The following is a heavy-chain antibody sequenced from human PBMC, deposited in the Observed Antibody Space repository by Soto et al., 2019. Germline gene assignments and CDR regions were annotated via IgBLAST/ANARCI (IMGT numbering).Heavy chain of an antibody. CDR2: IKSKTDGGTT. D-gene: IGHD6-19*01. V-gene: IGHV3-15*07. Sequence: GGSLRLSCAASGFTFSNAWMNWVRQAPGKGLEWVGRIKSKTDGGTTDNAAPVKGRFTISREESKNTLYLQMNSLKTEDTAVYYCTTDKGQWLVHPYYYYGMDVWGQGTTVTVSS. CDR1: GFTFSNAW. CDR3: TTDKGQWLVHPYYYYGMDV. J-gene: IGHJ6*02.